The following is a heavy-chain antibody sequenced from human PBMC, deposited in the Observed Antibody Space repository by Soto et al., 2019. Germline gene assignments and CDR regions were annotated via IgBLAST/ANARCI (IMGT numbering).Heavy chain of an antibody. V-gene: IGHV3-48*03. CDR2: ISSSGSPT. CDR1: GFTLSSYE. J-gene: IGHJ3*02. CDR3: ARVDADDLIDAFDI. D-gene: IGHD3-16*01. Sequence: EAQLVESGGGLVQPGGSLRLSCAAFGFTLSSYEMDWVRQAPGKGLEWVSHISSSGSPTYYADSVKGRFTISRDNAKNSVYLQMNSLRAEDTAIYYCARVDADDLIDAFDIWGQGTMVSVSS.